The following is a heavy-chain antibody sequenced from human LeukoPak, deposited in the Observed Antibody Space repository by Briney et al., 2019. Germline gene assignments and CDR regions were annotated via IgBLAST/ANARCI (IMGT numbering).Heavy chain of an antibody. CDR1: GYTFTSYG. CDR2: ISAYNGNT. Sequence: ASVKVSCKASGYTFTSYGISWVRQAPGQGLEWMGWISAYNGNTNYAQKLQGRVTMTTDTSTSTAYMELRSLRSDDTAVYYCARATVYSSGWFGSEDYYYYYMDVWGKGTTVTVSS. CDR3: ARATVYSSGWFGSEDYYYYYMDV. J-gene: IGHJ6*03. V-gene: IGHV1-18*01. D-gene: IGHD6-19*01.